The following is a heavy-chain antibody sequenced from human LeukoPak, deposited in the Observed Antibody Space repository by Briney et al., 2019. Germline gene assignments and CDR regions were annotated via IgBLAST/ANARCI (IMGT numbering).Heavy chain of an antibody. CDR1: GYSISSGYY. J-gene: IGHJ5*02. Sequence: SETLSLTCTVSGYSISSGYYWGWIRQPPGKGLEWIGSIYHSGSTNYNPSLKSRVTISVDKSKNQFSLKLSSVTAADTAVYYCARDRGSDGSGSYYPTIGFDPWGQGTLVTVSS. CDR2: IYHSGST. V-gene: IGHV4-38-2*02. CDR3: ARDRGSDGSGSYYPTIGFDP. D-gene: IGHD3-10*01.